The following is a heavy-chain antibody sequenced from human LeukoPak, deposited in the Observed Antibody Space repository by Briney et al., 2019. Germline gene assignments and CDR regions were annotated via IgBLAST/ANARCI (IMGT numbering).Heavy chain of an antibody. J-gene: IGHJ4*02. V-gene: IGHV4-61*02. Sequence: SETLSLTCTVSGGSISSGSYYWSWIRQPAGKGLEWIGRIYTSGSTNYNPSLKSRVTISVDTSKNQFSLKLSSVTAADTAVYYCAREGGPYYDFWSGYYALDYWGQGTLVTVSS. CDR2: IYTSGST. CDR1: GGSISSGSYY. D-gene: IGHD3-3*01. CDR3: AREGGPYYDFWSGYYALDY.